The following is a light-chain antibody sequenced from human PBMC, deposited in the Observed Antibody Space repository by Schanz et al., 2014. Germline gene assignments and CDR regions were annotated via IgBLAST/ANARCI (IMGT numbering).Light chain of an antibody. CDR2: EVS. Sequence: QSALTQPRSVSGSPGQSVSISCTGTSSGVGDLNYVSWYQQLPGKAPRLLIYEVSKRPSGVPDRFSGSKSGNTASLTISGLQAEDEADYYCLSYAGRAYVFGTGTKLTVL. CDR1: SSGVGDLNY. CDR3: LSYAGRAYV. J-gene: IGLJ1*01. V-gene: IGLV2-11*01.